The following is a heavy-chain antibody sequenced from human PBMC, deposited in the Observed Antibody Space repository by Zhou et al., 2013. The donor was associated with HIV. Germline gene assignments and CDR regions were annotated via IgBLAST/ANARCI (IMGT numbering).Heavy chain of an antibody. J-gene: IGHJ6*03. CDR2: IIPIFGTG. Sequence: QVQLVQSGAEVKKPGSSVKVSCKASGGTFSRNGISWVRQAPGQGLEWMGGIIPIFGTGNYAQKFQGRVTITSDESTSTAYMELTSLRSEDTAVYYCAWGGGRFVGTSIHLYYMDVVGTKGPRSPSP. V-gene: IGHV1-69*05. CDR1: GGTFSRNG. CDR3: AWGGGRFVGTSIHLYYMDV. D-gene: IGHD1-26*01.